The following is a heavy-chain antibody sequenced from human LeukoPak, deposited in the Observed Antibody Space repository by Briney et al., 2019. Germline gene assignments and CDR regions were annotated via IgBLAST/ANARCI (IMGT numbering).Heavy chain of an antibody. CDR1: GFTFSNYG. CDR2: ASRDGRRK. V-gene: IGHV3-30*18. CDR3: VKEDSAYYFDN. D-gene: IGHD2-21*01. Sequence: GRSLRLSCAALGFTFSNYGMHWVRQAPGKGPERVAIASRDGRRKYYADSVKGRFTTSRENSKNMLDLQMNSLRAEDTGVYHCVKEDSAYYFDNWGQGTLVTVFS. J-gene: IGHJ4*02.